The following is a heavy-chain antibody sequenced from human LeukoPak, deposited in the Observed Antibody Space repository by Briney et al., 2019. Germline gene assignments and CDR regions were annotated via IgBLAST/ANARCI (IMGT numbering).Heavy chain of an antibody. CDR2: IYYSAST. J-gene: IGHJ4*02. V-gene: IGHV4-31*03. Sequence: SQTLSLTCTVSGGSISSGGYYWSWIRQHPGKGLEWIGYIYYSASTDYNPSLKSRVTISVDTSKNQFSLKLSSVTAADTAVYYCARVVLTTVELRFDYWGQGSQVTVSS. CDR3: ARVVLTTVELRFDY. CDR1: GGSISSGGYY. D-gene: IGHD4-11*01.